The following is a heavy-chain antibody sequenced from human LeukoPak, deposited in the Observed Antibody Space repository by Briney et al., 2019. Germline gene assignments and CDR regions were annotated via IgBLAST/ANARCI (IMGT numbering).Heavy chain of an antibody. J-gene: IGHJ4*02. CDR1: GGSISSGDYY. CDR2: IYYSGST. V-gene: IGHV4-30-4*08. CDR3: ASSIVVVPAAIRR. Sequence: SETLSLTCTVSGGSISSGDYYWSWIRQPPGKGLEWIGYIYYSGSTYYSPSLKSRVTISVHTSKNQFSLKLSSVTAADTAVYYCASSIVVVPAAIRRWGQGTLVTVSS. D-gene: IGHD2-2*02.